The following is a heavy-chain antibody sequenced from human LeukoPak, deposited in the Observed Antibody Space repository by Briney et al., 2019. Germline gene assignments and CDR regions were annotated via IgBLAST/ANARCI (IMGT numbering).Heavy chain of an antibody. Sequence: SVKVSYKASGHTFTNYYIHWVRQAPGQGLEWMGGIIPIFGTANYAQKFQGRVTITADESTSTAYMELSSLRSEDTAMYYCARDPYPNIPPDYFDYWGQGTLVTVSS. V-gene: IGHV1-69*13. CDR2: IIPIFGTA. D-gene: IGHD1/OR15-1a*01. CDR1: GHTFTNYY. CDR3: ARDPYPNIPPDYFDY. J-gene: IGHJ4*02.